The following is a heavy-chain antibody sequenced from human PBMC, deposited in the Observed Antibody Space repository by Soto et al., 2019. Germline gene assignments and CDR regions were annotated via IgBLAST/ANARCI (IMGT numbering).Heavy chain of an antibody. CDR3: ARESRDLGYCSGGICYSDGMDV. V-gene: IGHV4-30-4*01. D-gene: IGHD2-15*01. Sequence: QVQLQESGPGLVKPSQTLSLTCTVSGGSISSGDDYWTWIRQPPGKGLEWIGYIYHSGITYYNPSLQTRITISVDTSKNQFSLNLSSVTAADTAVYYCARESRDLGYCSGGICYSDGMDVWGQGTTVTVSS. CDR1: GGSISSGDDY. J-gene: IGHJ6*02. CDR2: IYHSGIT.